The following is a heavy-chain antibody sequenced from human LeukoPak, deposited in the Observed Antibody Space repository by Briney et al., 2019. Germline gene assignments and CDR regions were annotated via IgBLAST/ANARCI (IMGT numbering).Heavy chain of an antibody. Sequence: ASVKVSCKASGYTITDYYLHWVRQAPGQGLEWMGWIIPNTGGTNYAQKFQDWVTMSSDTSISTAYMELSSLRSEDTAVYYCARSVDTAMVMFDYWGQGTLVTVSS. CDR1: GYTITDYY. CDR2: IIPNTGGT. V-gene: IGHV1-2*04. J-gene: IGHJ4*02. CDR3: ARSVDTAMVMFDY. D-gene: IGHD5-18*01.